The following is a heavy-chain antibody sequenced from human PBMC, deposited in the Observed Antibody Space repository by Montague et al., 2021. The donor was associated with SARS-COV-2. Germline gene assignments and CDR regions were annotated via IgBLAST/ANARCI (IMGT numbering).Heavy chain of an antibody. CDR3: VSEKAGGLRNVFDI. CDR1: GFSIGSGDY. V-gene: IGHV4-38-2*02. J-gene: IGHJ3*02. Sequence: SETLSLTCTVSGFSIGSGDYWGWIRQPPGKGLEWIGSIYHSGTTYYNPSLQSRLTMSIGTSTNQLSLMLTSVTAADTAVFFCVSEKAGGLRNVFDIWGQGTTVTVST. CDR2: IYHSGTT.